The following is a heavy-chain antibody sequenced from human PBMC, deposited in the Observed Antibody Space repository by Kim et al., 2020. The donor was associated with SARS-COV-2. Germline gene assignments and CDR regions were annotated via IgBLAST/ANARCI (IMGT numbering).Heavy chain of an antibody. CDR1: GFTFSSYS. V-gene: IGHV3-21*01. J-gene: IGHJ6*02. D-gene: IGHD3-9*01. CDR2: ISSSSSYI. CDR3: ARDLHSSYYDILTGYYKGDGMDV. Sequence: GGSLRLSCAASGFTFSSYSMNWVHQAPGKGLEWVSSISSSSSYIYYADSVKGRFTISRDNAKNSLYLQMNSLRAEDTAVYYCARDLHSSYYDILTGYYKGDGMDVWGQGTTVTVSS.